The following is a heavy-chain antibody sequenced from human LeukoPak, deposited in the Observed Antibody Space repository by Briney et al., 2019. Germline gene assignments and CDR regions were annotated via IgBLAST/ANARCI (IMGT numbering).Heavy chain of an antibody. D-gene: IGHD5-24*01. J-gene: IGHJ4*02. V-gene: IGHV4-39*01. CDR1: GGSISSYY. Sequence: SETLSLTCTVSGGSISSYYWSWIRQSPGKGLEWIGSIDYSGSSHYNPSLKSRLTISVDTSKNQFSLRLNSVTAADTAVYYCARVAGTNYRRGRDGCNYDYWGQGTLVTVSS. CDR3: ARVAGTNYRRGRDGCNYDY. CDR2: IDYSGSS.